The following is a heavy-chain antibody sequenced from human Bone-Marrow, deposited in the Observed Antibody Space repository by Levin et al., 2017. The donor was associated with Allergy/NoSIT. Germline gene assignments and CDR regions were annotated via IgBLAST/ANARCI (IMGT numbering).Heavy chain of an antibody. CDR1: GGSFSGYY. CDR2: INHSGST. J-gene: IGHJ3*02. V-gene: IGHV4-34*01. Sequence: SQTLSLTCAVYGGSFSGYYWSWIRQPPGKGLEWIGEINHSGSTNYNPSLKSRVTISVDTSKNQFSLKLSSVTAADTAVYYCARVKDNDYGDYDSAFDIWGQGTMVTVSS. D-gene: IGHD4-17*01. CDR3: ARVKDNDYGDYDSAFDI.